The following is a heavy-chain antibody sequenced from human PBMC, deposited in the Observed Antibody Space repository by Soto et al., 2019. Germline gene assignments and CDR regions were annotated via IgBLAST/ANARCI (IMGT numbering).Heavy chain of an antibody. D-gene: IGHD3-22*01. V-gene: IGHV4-31*03. CDR3: ARGDYDSSGDHGAFDI. CDR1: GGSISSGGYC. Sequence: SETLSLTCTVSGGSISSGGYCWNWIRQHPGKGLEWIGYIYYSGGTHYNPSLKSRVTISVDRSKNQLSLKLSSVTAADTAVYFCARGDYDSSGDHGAFDIWGQGTMVTVSS. CDR2: IYYSGGT. J-gene: IGHJ3*02.